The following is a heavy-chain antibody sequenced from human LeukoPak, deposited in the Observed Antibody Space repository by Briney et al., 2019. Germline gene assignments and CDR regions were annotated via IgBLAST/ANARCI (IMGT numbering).Heavy chain of an antibody. Sequence: SVKVSCKASGGTFSSYAISWVRQAPGQGLEWMGGIIPIFGTANYAQKFQGRVTITADESTSTAYMELSSLRSEDTAVYYCARGAWFGESHFDYWGQGTLVSVPS. CDR1: GGTFSSYA. D-gene: IGHD3-10*01. CDR3: ARGAWFGESHFDY. J-gene: IGHJ4*02. CDR2: IIPIFGTA. V-gene: IGHV1-69*13.